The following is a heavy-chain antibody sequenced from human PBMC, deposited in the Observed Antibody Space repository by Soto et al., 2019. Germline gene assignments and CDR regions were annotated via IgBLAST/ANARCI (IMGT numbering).Heavy chain of an antibody. V-gene: IGHV3-48*03. CDR3: GREKEDEGSSSLRVYYGVDV. CDR1: GFTFSRYE. Sequence: EVRLVESGGGLVQPGGSLRLSCVASGFTFSRYEMNWVRQAPGKGLEWVSYINSRADYTHYTESVKGRFTISRDNAKNSVFLQMNSLRAEDAAVYYCGREKEDEGSSSLRVYYGVDVWGQGTTVIVSS. CDR2: INSRADYT. J-gene: IGHJ6*02. D-gene: IGHD6-6*01.